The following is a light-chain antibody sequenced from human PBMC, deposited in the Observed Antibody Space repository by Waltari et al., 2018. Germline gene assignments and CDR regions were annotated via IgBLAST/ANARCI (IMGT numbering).Light chain of an antibody. CDR2: DGD. J-gene: IGLJ2*01. CDR3: CSYVGGAKVT. V-gene: IGLV2-23*01. CDR1: ASAAGPSKL. Sequence: QSALTQPASVSGSPGPSITFSCTGTASAAGPSKLVPWYQHHPGTAPKLIIYDGDKRPSGVSSRFSASKSGDTASLTISGLQSEDEADYYCCSYVGGAKVTFGGGTKVTVL.